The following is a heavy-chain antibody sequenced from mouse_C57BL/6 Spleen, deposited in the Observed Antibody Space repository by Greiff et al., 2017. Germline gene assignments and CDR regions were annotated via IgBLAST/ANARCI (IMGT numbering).Heavy chain of an antibody. CDR2: INPNYGTT. D-gene: IGHD1-1*01. CDR3: ARSRYPLWYFDV. CDR1: GYSFTDYN. V-gene: IGHV1-39*01. J-gene: IGHJ1*03. Sequence: VQLKESGPELVKPGASVKISCKASGYSFTDYNMNWVKQSNGKSLEWIGVINPNYGTTSYNQKFKGKATLTVDQSSSTAYMQRNSLTSEDSAVYYCARSRYPLWYFDVWGTGTTVTVSS.